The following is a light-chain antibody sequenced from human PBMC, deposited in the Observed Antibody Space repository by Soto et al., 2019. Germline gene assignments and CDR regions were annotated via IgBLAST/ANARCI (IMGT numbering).Light chain of an antibody. Sequence: DIVMTQSPDSLAVSLGERATINCKSSQSVLYSSNNKNYLTWYQHKPGQSPKVLFYWASTRESGVPDRFSGSGSGTDFTLTISSLQAEDVAFYYCQQYYSIPFTFGPGTKVDIK. CDR2: WAS. CDR1: QSVLYSSNNKNY. CDR3: QQYYSIPFT. V-gene: IGKV4-1*01. J-gene: IGKJ3*01.